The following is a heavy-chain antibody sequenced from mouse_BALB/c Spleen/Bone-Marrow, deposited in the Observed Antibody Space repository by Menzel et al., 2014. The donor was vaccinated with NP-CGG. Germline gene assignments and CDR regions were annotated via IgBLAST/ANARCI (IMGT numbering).Heavy chain of an antibody. D-gene: IGHD2-1*01. CDR1: GYSFTGYY. Sequence: EVQLQQSGPELVKPGASVKISCKASGYSFTGYYMHWVKQSHVKGLEWIGRINPYNGATSYNQNFKDKASLTVDKSSSTAYMELHSLTSEGSAVYYCARGYGNYDYWYFDVWGAGTTVTVSS. V-gene: IGHV1-31*01. J-gene: IGHJ1*01. CDR2: INPYNGAT. CDR3: ARGYGNYDYWYFDV.